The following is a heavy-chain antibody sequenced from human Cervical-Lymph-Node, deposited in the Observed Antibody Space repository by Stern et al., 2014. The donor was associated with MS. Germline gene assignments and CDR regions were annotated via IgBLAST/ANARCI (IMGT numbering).Heavy chain of an antibody. D-gene: IGHD3-22*01. CDR3: AREEYYYDSSGYAV. Sequence: EVQLVESGGGLVKPGGSLRLSCAASGFTFSSYSMNWVRQAPGKGLEWVSSISSSSSYIYSADSVKGRFTISRDNAKNSLYLQMNSLRAEDTAVYYCAREEYYYDSSGYAVWGQGTTVTVSS. V-gene: IGHV3-21*01. CDR2: ISSSSSYI. J-gene: IGHJ6*02. CDR1: GFTFSSYS.